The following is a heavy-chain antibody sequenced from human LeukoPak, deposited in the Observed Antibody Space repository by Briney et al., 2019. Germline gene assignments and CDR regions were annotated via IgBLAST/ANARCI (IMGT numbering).Heavy chain of an antibody. Sequence: ASVKVSCKASGYTFTSYGISWVRQAPGQGLEWMGWISGYNVNTDYAQKFQGRVTLTTDTSTNTAYMEVRSLRSDDTAMYYCARDRKMFHYDSSGSIDYWGQGTLVTVSS. V-gene: IGHV1-18*01. CDR1: GYTFTSYG. D-gene: IGHD3-22*01. CDR2: ISGYNVNT. CDR3: ARDRKMFHYDSSGSIDY. J-gene: IGHJ4*02.